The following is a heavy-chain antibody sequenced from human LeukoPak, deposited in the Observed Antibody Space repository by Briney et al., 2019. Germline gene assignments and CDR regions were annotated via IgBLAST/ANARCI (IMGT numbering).Heavy chain of an antibody. J-gene: IGHJ4*02. CDR2: ISGSGSTI. D-gene: IGHD1-26*01. CDR1: GFAFSRYE. V-gene: IGHV3-48*03. Sequence: PGGSLRLSCAASGFAFSRYEMSCVRQAPGKGLEWVSYISGSGSTIYYADTVKGRFTISRDNTQNTLYLQMSSLRAQATAVYYSSSDGGKVGAMAEYWGQGTLVTVSS. CDR3: SSDGGKVGAMAEY.